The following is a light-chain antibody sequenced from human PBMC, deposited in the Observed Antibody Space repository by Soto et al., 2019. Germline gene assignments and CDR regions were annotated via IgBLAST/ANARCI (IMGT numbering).Light chain of an antibody. J-gene: IGKJ5*01. CDR1: HDISTY. Sequence: DIQLTQSPSLLSASVGDRVTITCRASHDISTYLAWYQQKPGKAPKLMIYEASTLQSGVPSRFSGSGSGTEVTLTIGGLLPEDFATYHCQQHNPLPFTFRQGTRLDTK. CDR3: QQHNPLPFT. CDR2: EAS. V-gene: IGKV1-9*01.